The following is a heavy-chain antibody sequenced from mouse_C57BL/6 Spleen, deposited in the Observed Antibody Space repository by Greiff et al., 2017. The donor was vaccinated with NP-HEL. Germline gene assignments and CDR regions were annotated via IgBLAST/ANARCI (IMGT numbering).Heavy chain of an antibody. V-gene: IGHV1-80*01. CDR1: GYAFSSYW. D-gene: IGHD2-4*01. CDR3: ARKDYDSFDY. CDR2: IYPGDGDT. Sequence: QVQLKQSGAELVKPGASVKISCKASGYAFSSYWMNWVKQRPGQGLEWIGQIYPGDGDTTYNGKFKGKATLTADKSSSTAYMQLSSLTSEDSAVYFCARKDYDSFDYWGQGTTLTVSS. J-gene: IGHJ2*01.